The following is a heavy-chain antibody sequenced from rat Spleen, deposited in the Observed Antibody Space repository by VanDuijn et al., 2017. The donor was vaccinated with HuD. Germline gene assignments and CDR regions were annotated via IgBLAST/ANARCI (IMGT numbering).Heavy chain of an antibody. D-gene: IGHD1-6*01. V-gene: IGHV2-19*01. CDR1: GFTFSDYG. J-gene: IGHJ2*01. CDR3: TREYTTDYYFDY. CDR2: IWSGGST. Sequence: VQLVESGGGLVQPGRSLKLSCAASGFTFSDYGMHWIRQPPGKGLEWMGAIWSGGSTDYNSALKSRLSISRDTSKSQVFLKMNSLQTEDTAIYFCTREYTTDYYFDYWGQGVMVTVSS.